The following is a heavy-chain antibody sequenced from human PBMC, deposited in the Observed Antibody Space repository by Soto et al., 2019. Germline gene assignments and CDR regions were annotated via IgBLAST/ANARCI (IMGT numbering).Heavy chain of an antibody. D-gene: IGHD4-17*01. J-gene: IGHJ4*02. CDR2: IIPIFGTA. Sequence: QVQLVQSGAEVKKPGSSVKVSCKASGGTFSSYAISWVRQAPGQGLEWMGGIIPIFGTANYAQKFQGRVTMTADEATSTAYMELSSLRSEDTAVYYCARVGYDYGDSSHFDYWGQGTLVTVSS. CDR3: ARVGYDYGDSSHFDY. V-gene: IGHV1-69*12. CDR1: GGTFSSYA.